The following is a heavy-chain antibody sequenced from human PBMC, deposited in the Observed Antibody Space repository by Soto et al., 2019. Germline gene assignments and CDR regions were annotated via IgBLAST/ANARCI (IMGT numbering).Heavy chain of an antibody. Sequence: SETLSLTCTVSGGSISSGDYYWSWIRQPPGKGLEWIGNIYYSGSTYYNPSLKSRVTTSIDTSKNQFSLKLSSVTAADTAVYYCARTEERYCSSTSCYRWFDPWGQGTLVTVSS. D-gene: IGHD2-2*02. CDR3: ARTEERYCSSTSCYRWFDP. CDR1: GGSISSGDYY. J-gene: IGHJ5*02. V-gene: IGHV4-30-4*01. CDR2: IYYSGST.